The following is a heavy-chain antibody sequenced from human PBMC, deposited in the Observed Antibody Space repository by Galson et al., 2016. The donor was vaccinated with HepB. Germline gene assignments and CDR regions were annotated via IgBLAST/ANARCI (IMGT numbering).Heavy chain of an antibody. CDR2: IIPIFART. CDR3: ARDHRGPEVRWWFDP. V-gene: IGHV1-69*13. D-gene: IGHD1-14*01. J-gene: IGHJ5*02. CDR1: GGSFGTYA. Sequence: SVKVSCKASGGSFGTYAISWVRQAPGQGLQWMGGIIPIFARTSYAPDFEGRVTITADESASTAYMELTSLRSDDTAFYYCARDHRGPEVRWWFDPWGQGTLVTVSS.